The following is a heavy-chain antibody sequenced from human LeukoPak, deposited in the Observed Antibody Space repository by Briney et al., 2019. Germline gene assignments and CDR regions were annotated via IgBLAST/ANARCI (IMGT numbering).Heavy chain of an antibody. J-gene: IGHJ4*02. CDR3: GRGRAVAV. V-gene: IGHV3-53*01. CDR2: IYSGGTT. Sequence: PGGSLRLSCAASGFTVSSNYMSWVRQAPGKGLEWVSVIYSGGTTYYADSVKGRFTISRDNSNNTLYLQMNSLRPEDAAVYYCGRGRAVAVWGQGTLVTVSS. CDR1: GFTVSSNY. D-gene: IGHD6-19*01.